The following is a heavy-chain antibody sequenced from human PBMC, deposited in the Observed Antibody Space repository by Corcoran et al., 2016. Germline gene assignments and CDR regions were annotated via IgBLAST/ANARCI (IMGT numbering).Heavy chain of an antibody. J-gene: IGHJ6*02. D-gene: IGHD4-17*01. CDR3: ARDRLPRSYYYGMDV. Sequence: EVQLVESGGGLVKPGGSLRLSCAASGFTFSSYSMNWVRQAPGKGLEWVSSISSSSSYIYYADSVKGRFTISRDNAKNSLYLQMNSLRAEDTAVYYCARDRLPRSYYYGMDVWGQGTTVTVAS. CDR1: GFTFSSYS. V-gene: IGHV3-21*01. CDR2: ISSSSSYI.